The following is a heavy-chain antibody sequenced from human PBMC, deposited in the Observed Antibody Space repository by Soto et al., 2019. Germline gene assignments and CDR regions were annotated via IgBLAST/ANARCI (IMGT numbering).Heavy chain of an antibody. Sequence: SETLSLTCTVSGGSISSGDYYWSWIRQPPGKGLEWIGYIYYSGSTYYNPSLKSRVTISVDTSKNQFSLKLSSVTAADTAVYYCARGGITGTTDYYYYGMDVWGQGTTVT. V-gene: IGHV4-30-4*01. CDR1: GGSISSGDYY. CDR3: ARGGITGTTDYYYYGMDV. J-gene: IGHJ6*02. CDR2: IYYSGST. D-gene: IGHD1-7*01.